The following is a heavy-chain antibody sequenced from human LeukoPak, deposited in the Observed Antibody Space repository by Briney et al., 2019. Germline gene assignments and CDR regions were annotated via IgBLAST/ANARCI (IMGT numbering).Heavy chain of an antibody. CDR3: ARGSPFTAMAHHYYYYYYMDV. D-gene: IGHD5-18*01. CDR2: IYYSGST. V-gene: IGHV4-39*07. Sequence: PSETLSLTCTVSGGSISSSSYYWGWIRQPPGTGLEWLGSIYYSGSTYYNPSLKSRVTISVDTSKNQFSLKLSSVTAADTAVYYCARGSPFTAMAHHYYYYYYMDVWGKGTTVTVSS. CDR1: GGSISSSSYY. J-gene: IGHJ6*03.